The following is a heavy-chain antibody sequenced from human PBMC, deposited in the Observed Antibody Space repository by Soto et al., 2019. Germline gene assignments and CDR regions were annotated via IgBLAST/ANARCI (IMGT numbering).Heavy chain of an antibody. Sequence: PSETLSLTCTVSGGSVSSGDYYWSRIRQPPGKGLEWIGYIDFSGSTNYNPSLKSRVSISLNTSKYQFTLRLTSVTAADTAGYYCAKIPVDTCMINWFDPWGQGTLVTVSS. V-gene: IGHV4-61*08. D-gene: IGHD5-18*01. CDR1: GGSVSSGDYY. CDR3: AKIPVDTCMINWFDP. CDR2: IDFSGST. J-gene: IGHJ5*02.